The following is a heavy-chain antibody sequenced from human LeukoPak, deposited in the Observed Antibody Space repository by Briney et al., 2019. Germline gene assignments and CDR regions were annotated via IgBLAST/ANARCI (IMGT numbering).Heavy chain of an antibody. D-gene: IGHD6-19*01. J-gene: IGHJ4*02. CDR2: IYYSGST. CDR3: ARDRRYSSGWYLFDY. V-gene: IGHV4-39*07. Sequence: SETLSLTCTVSGGSISSSSYYWGWIRQPPGKGLEWIGSIYYSGSTYYNPSLKSRVTISVDTSKNQFSLKLSSVTAADTAVYYCARDRRYSSGWYLFDYWGQGTLVTVSS. CDR1: GGSISSSSYY.